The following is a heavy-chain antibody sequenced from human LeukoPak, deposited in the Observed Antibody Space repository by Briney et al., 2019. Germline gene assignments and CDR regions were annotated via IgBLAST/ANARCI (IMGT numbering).Heavy chain of an antibody. CDR3: AREYYDILTGYYSPDAFDI. Sequence: SETLSLTCTVSGGSISSYYWSWIRQPPGKGLEWIGYIYYSGSTNYNPSLKGRVTISVDTSKNQFSLKLSSVTAADTAVYYCAREYYDILTGYYSPDAFDIWGQGTMVTVSS. CDR2: IYYSGST. V-gene: IGHV4-59*01. D-gene: IGHD3-9*01. CDR1: GGSISSYY. J-gene: IGHJ3*02.